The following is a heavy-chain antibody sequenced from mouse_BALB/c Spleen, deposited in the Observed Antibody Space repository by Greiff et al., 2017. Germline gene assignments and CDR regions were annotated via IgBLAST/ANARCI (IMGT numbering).Heavy chain of an antibody. CDR1: GYAFTNYL. CDR3: ARSELDAMDY. D-gene: IGHD4-1*01. J-gene: IGHJ4*01. V-gene: IGHV1-54*01. CDR2: INPGSGGT. Sequence: QVQLQQSGAELVRPGTSVKVSCKASGYAFTNYLIEWVKQRPGQGLEWIGVINPGSGGTNYNEKFKGKATLTADKSSSTAYMQLSSLTSDDSAVYFCARSELDAMDYWGQGTSVTVSS.